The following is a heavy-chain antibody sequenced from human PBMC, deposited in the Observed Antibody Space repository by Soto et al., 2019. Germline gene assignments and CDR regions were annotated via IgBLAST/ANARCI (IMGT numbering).Heavy chain of an antibody. CDR3: ARDLAGGGYYYYYGMDV. Sequence: PGGSLRLSCAASGFTFSSYSMNWVRQAPGKGLEWVSSISSSSSYIYYADSVKGRFTISRDNAKNSLYLQMNSLRAEDTAVYYCARDLAGGGYYYYYGMDVWGQGTTVTVS. CDR2: ISSSSSYI. D-gene: IGHD3-10*01. CDR1: GFTFSSYS. J-gene: IGHJ6*02. V-gene: IGHV3-21*06.